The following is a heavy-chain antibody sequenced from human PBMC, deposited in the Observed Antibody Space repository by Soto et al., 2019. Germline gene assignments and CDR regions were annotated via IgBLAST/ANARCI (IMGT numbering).Heavy chain of an antibody. CDR1: GYSFTSYW. J-gene: IGHJ6*02. CDR2: IDPSDSYT. V-gene: IGHV5-10-1*01. D-gene: IGHD2-2*01. CDR3: ARLQTLGTAMYYYYYGMDV. Sequence: GESLKISCKGSGYSFTSYWISWVRQMPGKGLEWMGRIDPSDSYTNYSPSFQGHVTISADKSISTAYLQWSSLKASDTAMYYCARLQTLGTAMYYYYYGMDVWGQGTTVNVS.